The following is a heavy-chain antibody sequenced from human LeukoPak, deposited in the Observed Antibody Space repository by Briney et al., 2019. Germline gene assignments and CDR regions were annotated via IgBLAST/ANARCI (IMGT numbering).Heavy chain of an antibody. J-gene: IGHJ5*02. D-gene: IGHD3-10*01. CDR1: GLTFSSYG. CDR2: ISGGGGYT. Sequence: GGSLRLSCAASGLTFSSYGISWVRQAPGKGLEWVSIISGGGGYTYYADSVKGRFTISRDNSKNTLYLQMNSLRAEDTAVYYCAREGVPVLLWFGESHNWFDPWGQGTLVTVSS. CDR3: AREGVPVLLWFGESHNWFDP. V-gene: IGHV3-23*01.